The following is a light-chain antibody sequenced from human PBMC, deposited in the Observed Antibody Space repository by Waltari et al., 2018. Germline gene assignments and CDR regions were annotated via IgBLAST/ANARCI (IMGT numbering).Light chain of an antibody. CDR2: IAS. J-gene: IGKJ4*01. CDR3: QQADKFPVT. Sequence: DIQMTQSPSSVSASVGDRVTISCRASQDIGVWLVWYQQKPGKAPKVLVSIASSLQSGVPSRFSGSGSGTNFPLTISGLHPEDFATYYCQQADKFPVTFGGGTKLEIK. V-gene: IGKV1-12*01. CDR1: QDIGVW.